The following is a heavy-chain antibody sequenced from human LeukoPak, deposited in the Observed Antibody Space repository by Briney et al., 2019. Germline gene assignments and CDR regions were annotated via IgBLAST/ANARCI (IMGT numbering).Heavy chain of an antibody. V-gene: IGHV3-48*03. CDR1: GFTLSSYE. CDR3: ASRVRRKRDFDY. D-gene: IGHD4/OR15-4a*01. Sequence: PGGSLRLSCAASGFTLSSYEINWVRQAPGKGLEWVSYISSGGSTIYYADSVKGRFTISRDNAKNSLYLQMNSLRAEDTAVYYCASRVRRKRDFDYWGQGTLVTVSS. CDR2: ISSGGSTI. J-gene: IGHJ4*02.